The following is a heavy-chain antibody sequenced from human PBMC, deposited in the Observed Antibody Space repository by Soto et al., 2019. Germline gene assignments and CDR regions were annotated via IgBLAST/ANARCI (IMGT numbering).Heavy chain of an antibody. CDR1: GGSFKSGSYS. CDR2: VYHTGRT. CDR3: ASDFAYFDS. J-gene: IGHJ4*02. Sequence: SETLSLTCTVSGGSFKSGSYSWSWIRQPPGKGLEWLGYVYHTGRTSYHPSLKSRVSISMDTSKNQFSLNLDSVTAADPAVYFCASDFAYFDSWGQGTLVTVSS. D-gene: IGHD3-3*01. V-gene: IGHV4-61*01.